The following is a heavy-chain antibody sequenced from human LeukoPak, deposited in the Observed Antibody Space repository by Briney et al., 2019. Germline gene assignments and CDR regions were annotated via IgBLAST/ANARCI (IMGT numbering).Heavy chain of an antibody. J-gene: IGHJ2*01. CDR1: GYTFTSYG. V-gene: IGHV1-18*01. CDR3: AGKYCSSTSCYDWYFDL. CDR2: ISAYNGNT. D-gene: IGHD2-2*01. Sequence: ASVKVSCKASGYTFTSYGISWVRQAPGQGLEWMGWISAYNGNTNYAQKLQGRVTMTTDTSTSTAYMELRSLRSDDTAVYYCAGKYCSSTSCYDWYFDLWGRGTLVTVSS.